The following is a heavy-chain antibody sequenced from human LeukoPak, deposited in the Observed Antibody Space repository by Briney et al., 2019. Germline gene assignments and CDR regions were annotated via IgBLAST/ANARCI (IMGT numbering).Heavy chain of an antibody. J-gene: IGHJ5*02. CDR1: GGTFSSYA. CDR2: IIPIFGTA. V-gene: IGHV1-69*13. Sequence: SVKVSCKASGGTFSSYAMSWVRQAPGQGLEWMGGIIPIFGTANYAQKFQGRVTITADESTSTAYMELSSLRSEDTAVYYCARVGGSAPYNWFDPWGQGTLVTVSS. D-gene: IGHD3-10*01. CDR3: ARVGGSAPYNWFDP.